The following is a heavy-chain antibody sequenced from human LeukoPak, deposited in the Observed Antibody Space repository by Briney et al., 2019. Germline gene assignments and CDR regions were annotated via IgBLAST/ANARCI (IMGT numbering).Heavy chain of an antibody. CDR2: IVVGSGNT. CDR1: GFTFTSSA. CDR3: AAEIAVASGIVLDP. D-gene: IGHD6-19*01. J-gene: IGHJ5*02. V-gene: IGHV1-58*02. Sequence: SVKVSCKASGFTFTSSAMQWVRQARGQRLEWIGWIVVGSGNTNYAQKFQERVTITRDMSTSTAYMELSSLRSEDTAVYYCAAEIAVASGIVLDPGGQGTLVTVSS.